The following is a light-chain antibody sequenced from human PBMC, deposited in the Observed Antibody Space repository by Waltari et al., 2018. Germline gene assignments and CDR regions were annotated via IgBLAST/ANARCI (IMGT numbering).Light chain of an antibody. V-gene: IGLV7-46*01. CDR2: DTS. CDR3: LISYSGARV. CDR1: PGPVTSVYY. J-gene: IGLJ2*01. Sequence: QAVVTQEPSLTGSPGGTVTLTCGSSPGPVTSVYYPYCFQQKSGHAPRTLISDTSNKHSWTPARFSGSLLGGKAALTLSGAQPEDEADYYCLISYSGARVFGGGTKLTVL.